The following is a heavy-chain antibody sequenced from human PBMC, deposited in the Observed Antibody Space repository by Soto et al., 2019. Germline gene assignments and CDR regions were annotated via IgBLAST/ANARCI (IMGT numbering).Heavy chain of an antibody. CDR2: IIPIFGTA. D-gene: IGHD3-3*01. Sequence: SVKVSCKASGGTFSTYAISWVRQAPGQGLEWMGGIIPIFGTANYAQKFQGRVTITADKSTSTAYMELSSLRSEDTAVYYCARSKEPSYDFWYGMDVWGQGTTVTVSS. J-gene: IGHJ6*02. CDR3: ARSKEPSYDFWYGMDV. CDR1: GGTFSTYA. V-gene: IGHV1-69*06.